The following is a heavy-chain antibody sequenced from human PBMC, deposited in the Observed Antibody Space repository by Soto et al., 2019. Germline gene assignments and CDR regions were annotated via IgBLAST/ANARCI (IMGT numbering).Heavy chain of an antibody. CDR1: GGPISNYY. J-gene: IGHJ4*02. Sequence: XXTLSLTCTVSGGPISNYYWTWIRQPPGXXXXXXXXXYXXXSTXXKKXXXXXXXTXXXPXXXQLSMKMSSATAAETAVYYCATRYGGTFDYWGQGTLVTVSS. CDR3: ATRYGGTFDY. CDR2: XYXXXST. D-gene: IGHD3-16*01. V-gene: IGHV4-59*01.